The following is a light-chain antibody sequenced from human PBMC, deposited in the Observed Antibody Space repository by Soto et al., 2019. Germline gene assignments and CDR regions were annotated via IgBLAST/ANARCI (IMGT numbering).Light chain of an antibody. V-gene: IGLV2-14*01. CDR2: EVS. CDR3: SSYVTTSTRV. Sequence: QSALTQPASVSGSPGQSITISCTGTSSYIGYFDFVSWYQQHPGKAPKLLIYEVSNRPSGVSDRFSGSKSGDTASLTISGLQAEDEADYYCSSYVTTSTRVFGTGTKLPS. J-gene: IGLJ1*01. CDR1: SSYIGYFDF.